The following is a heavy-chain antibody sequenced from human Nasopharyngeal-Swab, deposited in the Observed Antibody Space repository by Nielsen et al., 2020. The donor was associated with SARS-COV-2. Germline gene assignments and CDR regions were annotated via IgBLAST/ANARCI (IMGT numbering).Heavy chain of an antibody. CDR3: ATDQCSGGACYSRFDY. Sequence: SVKVSCKASGGPFSDYTFSWVRQAPGQGLEWMGGIIPIFGTANYAQKFQGRVTISADTSTSTACMEVSSLRSEDTAVYYCATDQCSGGACYSRFDYWGQGTLVTVSS. D-gene: IGHD2-15*01. CDR2: IIPIFGTA. J-gene: IGHJ4*02. V-gene: IGHV1-69*06. CDR1: GGPFSDYT.